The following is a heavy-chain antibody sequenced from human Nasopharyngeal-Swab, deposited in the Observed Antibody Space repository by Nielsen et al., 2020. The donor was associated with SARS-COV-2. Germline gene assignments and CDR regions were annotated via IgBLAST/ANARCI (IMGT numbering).Heavy chain of an antibody. Sequence: GESLKISCAASGFTFSSYAMSWVRQAPGKGPEWVSAISGSGGSTYYADSVKGRFTISRDNSKNTLYLQMNSLRAEDTAVYYCAKGDVTLTPPTFDPWGQGTLVTVSS. CDR2: ISGSGGST. J-gene: IGHJ5*02. V-gene: IGHV3-23*01. CDR3: AKGDVTLTPPTFDP. D-gene: IGHD1-14*01. CDR1: GFTFSSYA.